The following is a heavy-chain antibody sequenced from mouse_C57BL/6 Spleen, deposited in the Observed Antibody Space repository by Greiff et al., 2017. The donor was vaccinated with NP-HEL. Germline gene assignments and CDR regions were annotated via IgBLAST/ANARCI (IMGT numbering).Heavy chain of an antibody. CDR3: ARYGSSDWYFDV. Sequence: VQLQQPGAELVRPGSSVKLSCKASGYTFTSYWMHWVKQRPIQGLECIGNIDPSDSETHYNQKFKDKATLTVDKSSSTAYMQLSSLTSEDSAVYYCARYGSSDWYFDVWGTGTTVTVSS. D-gene: IGHD1-1*01. CDR1: GYTFTSYW. J-gene: IGHJ1*03. V-gene: IGHV1-52*01. CDR2: IDPSDSET.